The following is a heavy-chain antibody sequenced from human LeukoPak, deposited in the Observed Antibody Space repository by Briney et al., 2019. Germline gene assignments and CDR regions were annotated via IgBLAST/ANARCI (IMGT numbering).Heavy chain of an antibody. CDR1: GFTCSSYA. V-gene: IGHV3-23*01. CDR3: AKSSLTGYYFCPFDY. D-gene: IGHD3-9*01. CDR2: ISGSGGST. J-gene: IGHJ4*02. Sequence: PGGSLRLSCAASGFTCSSYAMSWVRQAPGKGLEWVSAISGSGGSTYYADSVKGRFTISRDNSKNTLYLQMNSLRAEDTAVYYCAKSSLTGYYFCPFDYWGQGTLVTVSS.